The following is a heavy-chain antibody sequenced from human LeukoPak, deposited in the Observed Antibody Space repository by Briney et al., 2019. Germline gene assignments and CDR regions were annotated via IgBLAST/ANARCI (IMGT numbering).Heavy chain of an antibody. J-gene: IGHJ6*02. V-gene: IGHV3-23*01. CDR2: IGGSGGST. Sequence: GGSLRLSCAASGFTFSSYAMSWVRQAPGKGLEWVSAIGGSGGSTYYADSVKGRFTISSDNSKNTLYLQMNSLRAEDTAVYYCAKDMVRGVIIAYYYYYGMDVWGQGTTVTVSS. D-gene: IGHD3-10*01. CDR3: AKDMVRGVIIAYYYYYGMDV. CDR1: GFTFSSYA.